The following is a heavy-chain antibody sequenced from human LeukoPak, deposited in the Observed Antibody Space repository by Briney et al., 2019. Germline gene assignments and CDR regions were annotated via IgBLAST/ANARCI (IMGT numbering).Heavy chain of an antibody. J-gene: IGHJ6*02. CDR1: GGSFSGYY. CDR2: INHSGST. CDR3: ASYLLHYYDSSGYYVDGMDV. D-gene: IGHD3-22*01. Sequence: PSETLSLTCAAYGGSFSGYYWSWIRQPPGKGLEWIGEINHSGSTNYNPSLKSRVTISVDTSKNQFSLKLSSVTAADTAVYYCASYLLHYYDSSGYYVDGMDVWGQGTTVTVSS. V-gene: IGHV4-34*01.